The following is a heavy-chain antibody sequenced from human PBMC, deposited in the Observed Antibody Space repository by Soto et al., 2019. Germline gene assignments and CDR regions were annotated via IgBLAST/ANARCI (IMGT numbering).Heavy chain of an antibody. CDR3: ATVPLIIAVAGSLDY. J-gene: IGHJ4*02. Sequence: ASVKVSCKVSGYTLTELSIHWVRQAPGKGLEWMGNLDPANDETTFAQKFQGRVTMTEDTSRDTAYMELSSLRSEDTAVYYCATVPLIIAVAGSLDYWGQGTLVTVSS. CDR1: GYTLTELS. CDR2: LDPANDET. V-gene: IGHV1-24*01. D-gene: IGHD6-19*01.